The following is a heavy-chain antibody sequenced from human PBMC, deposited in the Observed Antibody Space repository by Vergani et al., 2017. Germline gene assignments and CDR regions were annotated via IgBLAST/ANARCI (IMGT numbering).Heavy chain of an antibody. J-gene: IGHJ4*02. CDR2: IWYDGSNK. V-gene: IGHV3-33*01. Sequence: QVQLVESGGGVVQPGRSLRLSCAASGFTFSSYGMHWARQAPGKGLEWVAVIWYDGSNKYYPDSVKGRFTISRDNSKNTLYLQMNSLRVEDTAVYYCARGYKVVRPGEDHFDYWGQGTLVTVPS. CDR1: GFTFSSYG. CDR3: ARGYKVVRPGEDHFDY. D-gene: IGHD2-2*01.